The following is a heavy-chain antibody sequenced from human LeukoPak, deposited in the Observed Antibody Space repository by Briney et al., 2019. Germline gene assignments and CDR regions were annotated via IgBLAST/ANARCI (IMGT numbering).Heavy chain of an antibody. V-gene: IGHV3-21*01. CDR1: GFTFSSYS. J-gene: IGHJ4*02. Sequence: PGGSLRLSCAASGFTFSSYSMNWVRQAPGKGLEWVSSVSSSSSYIYYADSVKGRFTISRDNDKNSLYLQMNSLRAEDTAVYYCARDVLLCSSTSCHTTIDYWGQGTLVTVSS. CDR3: ARDVLLCSSTSCHTTIDY. CDR2: VSSSSSYI. D-gene: IGHD2-2*01.